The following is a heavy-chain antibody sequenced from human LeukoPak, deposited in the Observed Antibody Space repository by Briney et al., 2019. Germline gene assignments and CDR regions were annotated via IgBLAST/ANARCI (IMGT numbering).Heavy chain of an antibody. Sequence: ASVKVSCKASGYTFTSYGISWVRQAPGQGLEWMGGIIPIFGTANYAQKFQGRVTITTDESTSTAYMELSSLRSEDTAVYYCARERDYDSRYFQHWGQGTLVTVSS. CDR2: IIPIFGTA. CDR3: ARERDYDSRYFQH. D-gene: IGHD3-22*01. CDR1: GYTFTSYG. J-gene: IGHJ1*01. V-gene: IGHV1-69*05.